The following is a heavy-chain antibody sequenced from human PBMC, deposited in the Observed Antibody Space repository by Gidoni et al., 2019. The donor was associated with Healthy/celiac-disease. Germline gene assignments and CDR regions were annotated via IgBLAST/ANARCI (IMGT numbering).Heavy chain of an antibody. D-gene: IGHD3-22*01. CDR3: ARATPFLHMIVVVGPFDY. Sequence: QVQLVQSGAEVKKHGASVKVSCKASGYTFTGYYMHWVRQAPGQGLEWMGWINPNSGGTNDAQKFQGRVTMTRDTSISTAYMELSRLRSDDTAVYYCARATPFLHMIVVVGPFDYWGQGTLVTVSS. CDR1: GYTFTGYY. J-gene: IGHJ4*02. CDR2: INPNSGGT. V-gene: IGHV1-2*02.